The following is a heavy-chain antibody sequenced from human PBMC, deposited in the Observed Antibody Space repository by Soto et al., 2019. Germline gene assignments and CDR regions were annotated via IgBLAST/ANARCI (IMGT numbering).Heavy chain of an antibody. V-gene: IGHV4-34*01. CDR2: INHSGST. D-gene: IGHD2-2*01. J-gene: IGHJ5*02. Sequence: PSETLSLTCAVYGGSFSGYYWSWIRQPPGKGLEWIGEINHSGSTNYNPSLKSRVTISVDTSKSQFSLKLSSVTAADTAVYYCARGSRVNWFDPWGQGTLVTVSS. CDR1: GGSFSGYY. CDR3: ARGSRVNWFDP.